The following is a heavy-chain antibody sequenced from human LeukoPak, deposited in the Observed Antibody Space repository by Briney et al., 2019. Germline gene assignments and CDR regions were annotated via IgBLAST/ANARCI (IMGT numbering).Heavy chain of an antibody. CDR3: AKPRNSMIVMVDDY. CDR1: GFTFSSYS. V-gene: IGHV3-21*04. D-gene: IGHD3-22*01. J-gene: IGHJ4*02. CDR2: ISSSSSYI. Sequence: GGSLRLSCAASGFTFSSYSVNWVGQAQGKGLEWVSSISSSSSYIYYADSVKGRFTISRDNAKNSLYLQMHSLRAEDTAVYYCAKPRNSMIVMVDDYWGQGTLVALSS.